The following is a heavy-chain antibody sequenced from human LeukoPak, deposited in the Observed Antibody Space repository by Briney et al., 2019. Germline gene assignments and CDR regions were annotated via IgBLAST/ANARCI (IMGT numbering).Heavy chain of an antibody. D-gene: IGHD3-10*01. V-gene: IGHV4-34*01. CDR3: ARQLYVSGSYYAPMDV. J-gene: IGHJ6*03. CDR2: VHYSGST. CDR1: GGSFSLYY. Sequence: SETLSLTCAVYGGSFSLYYWTWIRQSPGKGLEWIASVHYSGSTYYNPSLKSRVTISVDPSKNQFSLKLSSVTAADTAVYFCARQLYVSGSYYAPMDVWGKGTTVTISS.